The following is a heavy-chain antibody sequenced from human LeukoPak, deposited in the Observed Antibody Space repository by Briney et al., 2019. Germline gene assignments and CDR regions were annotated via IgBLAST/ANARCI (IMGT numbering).Heavy chain of an antibody. CDR1: GFSFSNYW. CDR3: ARDRPTGASRLFVVQ. CDR2: MKQDGSAR. Sequence: PGGSLRLSCAGSGFSFSNYWMAWVRQAPGKGPEWVANMKQDGSARHYADSVKGRFTISRDNAQNSVYLQMNSLRAEDTAVYYCARDRPTGASRLFVVQWGQGTLVTVSS. J-gene: IGHJ4*02. D-gene: IGHD2-15*01. V-gene: IGHV3-7*01.